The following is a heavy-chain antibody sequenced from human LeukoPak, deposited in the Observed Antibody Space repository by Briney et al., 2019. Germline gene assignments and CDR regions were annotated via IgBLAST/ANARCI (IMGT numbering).Heavy chain of an antibody. CDR3: ASGDYVLRYFDWLFY. CDR2: INPNSGGT. CDR1: GYTFTGYY. J-gene: IGHJ4*02. Sequence: ALVKVSCKASGYTFTGYYMHWVRQAPGQGLEWMGWINPNSGGTNYAQKFQGRVTMTRDTSISTAYMELSRLRSDDTAVYYCASGDYVLRYFDWLFYWGQGTLVTVSS. D-gene: IGHD3-9*01. V-gene: IGHV1-2*02.